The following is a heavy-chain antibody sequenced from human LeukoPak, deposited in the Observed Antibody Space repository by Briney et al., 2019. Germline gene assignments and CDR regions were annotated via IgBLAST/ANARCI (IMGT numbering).Heavy chain of an antibody. Sequence: ASLRLSCAGSGFSFSSYDMLWVRQATGKGLEWVSAIGSGGDTYYAGSVKGRFTISRESAKNSFYLQMNSLSAGDTAVYFCARAVAGTDEIDSWGQGTLVTVSS. D-gene: IGHD6-19*01. CDR3: ARAVAGTDEIDS. CDR2: IGSGGDT. CDR1: GFSFSSYD. V-gene: IGHV3-13*01. J-gene: IGHJ4*02.